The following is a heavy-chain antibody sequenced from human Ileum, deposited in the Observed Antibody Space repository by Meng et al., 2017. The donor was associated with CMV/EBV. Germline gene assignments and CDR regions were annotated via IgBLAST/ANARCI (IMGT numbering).Heavy chain of an antibody. J-gene: IGHJ4*01. CDR3: AKDIFGWAFDY. Sequence: EAEVVESGGGLVEPGGSLRLSCAASGFSLSQNAMTWVRQAPGKGLEWVSAIEGSNDNTHYADSVKGRFAISRDASTNTLYLQMNNLRAEDTAIYYCAKDIFGWAFDYWGHGTLVTVSS. D-gene: IGHD3-10*02. CDR2: IEGSNDNT. CDR1: GFSLSQNA. V-gene: IGHV3-23*04.